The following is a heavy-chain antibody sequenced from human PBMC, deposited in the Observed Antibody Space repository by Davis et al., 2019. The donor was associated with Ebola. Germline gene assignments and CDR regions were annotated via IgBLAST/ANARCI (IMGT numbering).Heavy chain of an antibody. Sequence: GGSLRLSCAASDSPFISYGLSRVRQAPGKGLEWVANIKQDGIEKYYVDSVEGRFSVSRDNDKNSLYLQMNSLRAEDTAVYYCAREGGGSWGYWGQGTLVTVSS. V-gene: IGHV3-7*01. CDR2: IKQDGIEK. D-gene: IGHD2-15*01. J-gene: IGHJ4*02. CDR3: AREGGGSWGY. CDR1: DSPFISYG.